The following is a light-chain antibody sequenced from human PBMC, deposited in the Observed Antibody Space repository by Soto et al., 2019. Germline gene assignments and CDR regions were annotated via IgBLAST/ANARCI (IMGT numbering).Light chain of an antibody. J-gene: IGLJ1*01. Sequence: QSALTQPASVSGTPGQSITIYCTGTSSDVGGYTYVSWYQQHTVKVTTLMIYEVSNRPSVVSNRFSGSKSANTASLTTSGLQAEHEDDYYCSSYAISHTLVVGTGTKLAV. CDR3: SSYAISHTLV. CDR1: SSDVGGYTY. CDR2: EVS. V-gene: IGLV2-14*01.